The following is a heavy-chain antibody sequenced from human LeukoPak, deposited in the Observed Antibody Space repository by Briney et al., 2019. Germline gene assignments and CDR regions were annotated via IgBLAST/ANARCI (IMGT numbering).Heavy chain of an antibody. V-gene: IGHV3-7*01. D-gene: IGHD2-15*01. CDR3: ARDHPWRYCSGGSCYGDY. Sequence: GGSLRLSCAASGFTFSSYWMSWVRQAPGKGLEWVANIKQDGSEKYYVDSVKGRFTISRDNAKNSLYLQMNSLRAEDTAVYYCARDHPWRYCSGGSCYGDYWGQGTLVTVSS. J-gene: IGHJ4*02. CDR1: GFTFSSYW. CDR2: IKQDGSEK.